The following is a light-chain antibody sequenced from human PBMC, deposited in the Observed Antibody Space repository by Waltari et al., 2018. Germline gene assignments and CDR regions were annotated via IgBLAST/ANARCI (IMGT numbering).Light chain of an antibody. J-gene: IGKJ4*01. CDR3: QQYNNWPQT. CDR2: GAS. Sequence: EIVMTQSPATLSVSPGERATLSCRASQSVSSNLAWYQQKPGQAPRLLSYGASTRATVIPARFSGSGSGTEFTLTISSMQSEDFAVYYCQQYNNWPQTFGGGTKVEIK. CDR1: QSVSSN. V-gene: IGKV3-15*01.